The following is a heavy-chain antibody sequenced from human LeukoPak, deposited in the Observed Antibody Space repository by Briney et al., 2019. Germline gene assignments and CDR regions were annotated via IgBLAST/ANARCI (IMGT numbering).Heavy chain of an antibody. Sequence: GGSLRLSCAASGFTFSSYGMHWVRQAPGKGLEWVAVISYDGSNKYYADSVKGRFTISRDNAKNSLYLQMSSLRAEDTAVYYCARKTIVVVTPTEYWGQGTLVTVSS. J-gene: IGHJ4*02. CDR1: GFTFSSYG. D-gene: IGHD3-22*01. CDR2: ISYDGSNK. CDR3: ARKTIVVVTPTEY. V-gene: IGHV3-30*03.